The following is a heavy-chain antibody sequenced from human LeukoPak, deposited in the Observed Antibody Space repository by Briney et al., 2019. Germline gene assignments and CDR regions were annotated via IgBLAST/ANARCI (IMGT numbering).Heavy chain of an antibody. Sequence: GASVKVSCKASGYTFTGYYMHWVRQAPGQGLEWLGVIYPNSGGTNYAQKFHGMVTMTRDPSISRASMELGRLRSDNPAVYYWAGDNRCYGRSGYYFDYWGQGTLVTVSS. CDR2: IYPNSGGT. J-gene: IGHJ4*02. CDR1: GYTFTGYY. CDR3: AGDNRCYGRSGYYFDY. V-gene: IGHV1-2*02. D-gene: IGHD3-22*01.